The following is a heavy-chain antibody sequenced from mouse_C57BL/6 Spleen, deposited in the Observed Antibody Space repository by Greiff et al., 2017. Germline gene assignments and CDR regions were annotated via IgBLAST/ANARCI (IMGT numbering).Heavy chain of an antibody. J-gene: IGHJ2*01. V-gene: IGHV1-19*01. Sequence: EVQLQESGPVLVKPGASVKMSCKASGYTFTDYYMNWVKQSHGKSLEWIGVINPYNGGTSYNQKFKGKATLTVDKSSSTAYMELNSLTSEDSAVYYSARWGGSSPYYFDYWGQGTTLTVSS. CDR1: GYTFTDYY. CDR3: ARWGGSSPYYFDY. CDR2: INPYNGGT. D-gene: IGHD1-1*01.